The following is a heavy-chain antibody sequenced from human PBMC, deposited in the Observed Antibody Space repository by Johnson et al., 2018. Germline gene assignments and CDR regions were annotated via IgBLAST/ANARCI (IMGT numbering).Heavy chain of an antibody. CDR1: GFTFDDYA. D-gene: IGHD3-22*01. V-gene: IGHV3-9*01. CDR3: AKDRGGSYFDDSTFDY. CDR2: ISWNSGNI. Sequence: EVQLVESGGGLVQPGRSLRLSCAASGFTFDDYAMHWVRQAPGKGLEWDSGISWNSGNIHYADSVKGRFTTSRDNAKNSLYLQMNSLRANDAAFYYCAKDRGGSYFDDSTFDYWGQGTLVTVAS. J-gene: IGHJ4*02.